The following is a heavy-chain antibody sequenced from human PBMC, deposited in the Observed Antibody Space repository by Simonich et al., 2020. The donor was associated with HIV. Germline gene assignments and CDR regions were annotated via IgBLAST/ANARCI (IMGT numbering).Heavy chain of an antibody. CDR3: ARGSEGWYCTGGSCSDKDLNY. J-gene: IGHJ4*02. D-gene: IGHD2-15*01. CDR1: GLTFRSYW. CDR2: IRSERNTT. V-gene: IGHV3-74*01. Sequence: EVQLVESGGGLVQPGGSLRLSFAASGLTFRSYWMHWVRQGPGKGRMWCQRIRSERNTTNYAASMKDRFTISIDTAKNTLYLQMNSLRAEDTAVYYCARGSEGWYCTGGSCSDKDLNYWGQGTLVTVSS.